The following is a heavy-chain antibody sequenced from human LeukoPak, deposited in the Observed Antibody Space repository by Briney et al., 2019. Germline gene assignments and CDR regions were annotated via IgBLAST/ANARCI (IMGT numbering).Heavy chain of an antibody. J-gene: IGHJ3*02. Sequence: ASVKVSCKASGYTFTGYNMHWVRQAPGQGLEWMGIINPSGGSTSYAQKFQGRVTMTRDTSTSTVYMELSSLRSEDTAVYYCARDGSRSEKRNAFDIWGQGTMVTVSS. CDR2: INPSGGST. V-gene: IGHV1-46*01. CDR3: ARDGSRSEKRNAFDI. D-gene: IGHD6-13*01. CDR1: GYTFTGYN.